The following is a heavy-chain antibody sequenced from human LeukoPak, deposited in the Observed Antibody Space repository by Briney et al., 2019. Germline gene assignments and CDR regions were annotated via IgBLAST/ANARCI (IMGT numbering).Heavy chain of an antibody. D-gene: IGHD3-22*01. CDR3: AREVVVYNWFDP. V-gene: IGHV4-59*01. CDR2: FYYSGST. J-gene: IGHJ5*02. CDR1: GGSISSYY. Sequence: PSETLSLTCTVSGGSISSYYWSWIRQPPGKGLEWIGYFYYSGSTNYNPSLESRVTISVDTSKNQFSLKLSSVTAADTAVYYCAREVVVYNWFDPWGPGTLVTVSS.